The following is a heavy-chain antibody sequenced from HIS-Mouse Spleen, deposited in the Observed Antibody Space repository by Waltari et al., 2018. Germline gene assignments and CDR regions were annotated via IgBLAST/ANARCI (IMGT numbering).Heavy chain of an antibody. V-gene: IGHV4-39*07. CDR1: GGSISSSSYY. D-gene: IGHD4-17*01. CDR2: NYYSGST. J-gene: IGHJ5*02. CDR3: ARDYGDNWFDP. Sequence: QLQLQESGPGLVKPSETLSLTCTVSGGSISSSSYYWGWIRQPPGKGLEWIGSNYYSGSTYYNPSLKSRVTISVDTSKNQFSLKLSSVTAADTAVYYCARDYGDNWFDPWGQGTLVTVSS.